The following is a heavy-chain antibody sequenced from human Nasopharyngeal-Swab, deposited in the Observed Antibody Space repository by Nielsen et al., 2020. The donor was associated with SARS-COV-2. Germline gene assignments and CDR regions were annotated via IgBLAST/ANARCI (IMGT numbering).Heavy chain of an antibody. CDR2: IFSNDEK. CDR3: ARIHLDPPAADLDY. D-gene: IGHD6-25*01. Sequence: SGPTLVKPTETLTLTCTVSGFSLSNARMGVSWIRQPPGKALEWLAHIFSNDEKSYSTSLKSRLTISKDTSKSQVVLTMTNMDPVDTATYYCARIHLDPPAADLDYWGQGTLVTVSS. J-gene: IGHJ4*02. V-gene: IGHV2-26*01. CDR1: GFSLSNARMG.